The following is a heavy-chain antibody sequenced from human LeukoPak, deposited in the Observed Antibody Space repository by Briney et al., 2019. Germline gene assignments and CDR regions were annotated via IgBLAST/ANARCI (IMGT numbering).Heavy chain of an antibody. Sequence: SETLSLTCAVYGGSFSGYYWSWIRQPPGKGLEWIGEINHSGSTNYNPSLKSRVTISVDTSKNQFSLKLSSVTAADTAVYYCARGTYSWGWMAGRGDAFDIWGQGTMVTVSS. D-gene: IGHD2-15*01. J-gene: IGHJ3*02. CDR3: ARGTYSWGWMAGRGDAFDI. CDR1: GGSFSGYY. V-gene: IGHV4-34*01. CDR2: INHSGST.